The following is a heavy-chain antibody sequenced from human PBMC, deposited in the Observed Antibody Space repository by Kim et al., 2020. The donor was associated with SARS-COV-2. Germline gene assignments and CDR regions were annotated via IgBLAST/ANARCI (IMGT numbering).Heavy chain of an antibody. D-gene: IGHD6-19*01. Sequence: GESLKISCKGSGYSFTSYWIGWVRQMPGKGLEWMGIIYPGDSDTRYSPSFQGQVTISADKSISTAYLQWSSLKASDTAMYYCARLRRSSAVAGTSFDYWGQGTLVTVSS. CDR3: ARLRRSSAVAGTSFDY. CDR2: IYPGDSDT. CDR1: GYSFTSYW. V-gene: IGHV5-51*01. J-gene: IGHJ4*02.